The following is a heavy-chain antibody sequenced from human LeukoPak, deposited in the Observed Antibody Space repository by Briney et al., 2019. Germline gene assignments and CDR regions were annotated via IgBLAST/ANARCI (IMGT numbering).Heavy chain of an antibody. CDR2: ISSNGGST. J-gene: IGHJ4*02. CDR1: VFTFSSYA. CDR3: ARDLDY. V-gene: IGHV3-64*01. Sequence: GGSLRLSRAASVFTFSSYAMHWVRQAPGKGLEYVSAISSNGGSTYYANSVKGRFTISRDNSKNTLYLQMGSLRPEDMAVYYCARDLDYWGQGTLVTVSS.